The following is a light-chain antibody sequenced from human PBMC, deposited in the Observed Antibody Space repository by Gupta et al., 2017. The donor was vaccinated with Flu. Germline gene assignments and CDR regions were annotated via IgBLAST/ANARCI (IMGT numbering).Light chain of an antibody. Sequence: VTLGEPASFSCRASQGHEYSDGYTYLDWLQQRPGQSPSLLIYQCSYRDSGVPDRISGSGSGTDFTLKSSRVEAEDVGIYSCRQREHCPWAFGQGTPVEIK. CDR2: QCS. V-gene: IGKV2-30*01. CDR3: RQREHCPWA. J-gene: IGKJ1*01. CDR1: QGHEYSDGYTY.